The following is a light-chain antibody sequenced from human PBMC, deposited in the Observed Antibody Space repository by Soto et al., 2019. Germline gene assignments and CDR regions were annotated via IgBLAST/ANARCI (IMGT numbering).Light chain of an antibody. V-gene: IGKV1-33*01. CDR3: QQYDNLPFT. CDR1: QDISYY. Sequence: DIQMTQSPSSLSAFVGDRVTITCQASQDISYYLNWYQQKPGKAPKLLIYDASKSETGAPSRFSGSGSGTDFTLTISSLQPEDVATYFCQQYDNLPFTFGQGTKLEIK. CDR2: DAS. J-gene: IGKJ2*01.